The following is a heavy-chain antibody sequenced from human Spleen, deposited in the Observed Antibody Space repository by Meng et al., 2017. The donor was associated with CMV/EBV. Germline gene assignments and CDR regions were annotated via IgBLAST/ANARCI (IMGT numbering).Heavy chain of an antibody. CDR1: GGSFSGYY. CDR2: INHSGST. D-gene: IGHD6-6*01. J-gene: IGHJ4*02. V-gene: IGHV4-34*01. CDR3: ARVGYSGSYPSFDY. Sequence: ETLSLTCAVYGGSFSGYYWSWIRQPPGKGLEWIGEINHSGSTNYNPSLKSRVTISVDTSKNQLSPNLSSVTAADTAVYYCARVGYSGSYPSFDYWGQGTLVTVSS.